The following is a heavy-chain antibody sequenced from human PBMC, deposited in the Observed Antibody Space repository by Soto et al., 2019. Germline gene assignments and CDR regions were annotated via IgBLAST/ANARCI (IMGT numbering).Heavy chain of an antibody. CDR2: INVDGSER. J-gene: IGHJ4*02. CDR3: ARHPDWTFDS. CDR1: GFTFSSYW. D-gene: IGHD1-1*01. V-gene: IGHV3-7*01. Sequence: GRSLRLSCAASGFTFSSYWLTWVRQAPGKGLEWVANINVDGSERYYVDSVKGRFTVSRDNAKNSLYLQMNSLRAEDTAVYYCARHPDWTFDSWGQGTLVTVSS.